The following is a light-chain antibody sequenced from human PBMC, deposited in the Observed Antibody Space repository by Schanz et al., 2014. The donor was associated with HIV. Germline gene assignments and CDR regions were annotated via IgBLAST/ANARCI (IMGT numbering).Light chain of an antibody. CDR2: GNT. CDR1: SSNIGADYD. V-gene: IGLV1-40*01. CDR3: QSYDSSLGGYV. J-gene: IGLJ1*01. Sequence: QSVLTQPPSASGTPGQRVTISCSGSSSNIGADYDVPWYQQLPGTAPKLLIYGNTNRPSGVPDRFSGSKSGTSASLAITGLRAEDESDYYCQSYDSSLGGYVFGTGTKLTVL.